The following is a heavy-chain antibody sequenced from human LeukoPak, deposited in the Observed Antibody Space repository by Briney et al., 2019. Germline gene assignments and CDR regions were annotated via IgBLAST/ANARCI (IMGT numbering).Heavy chain of an antibody. CDR2: INHSGNT. CDR3: ARHERDASLDHAFDI. CDR1: GGSFSDYY. J-gene: IGHJ3*02. D-gene: IGHD5-24*01. Sequence: SETLSLTCAVYGGSFSDYYWSWIRQPPGKGLEWIGEINHSGNTIYNPSLKSRVTISVDTSKNQFSLRLSSVTAADTAVYYCARHERDASLDHAFDIWGQGTMVTVSS. V-gene: IGHV4-34*01.